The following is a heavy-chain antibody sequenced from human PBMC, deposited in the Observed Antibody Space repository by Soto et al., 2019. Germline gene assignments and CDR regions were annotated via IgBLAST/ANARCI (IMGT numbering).Heavy chain of an antibody. D-gene: IGHD2-8*01. CDR2: IYYSGST. Sequence: SETLSLTCTVSGGSISSSSYYWGWIRQPPGKGLEWIGSIYYSGSTYYNPSLKSRVTISVDTSKNQFSLKLSSVTAADTAVYYCARQGLGLMVYATAFDIWGQGTMVTVS. V-gene: IGHV4-39*01. CDR1: GGSISSSSYY. J-gene: IGHJ3*02. CDR3: ARQGLGLMVYATAFDI.